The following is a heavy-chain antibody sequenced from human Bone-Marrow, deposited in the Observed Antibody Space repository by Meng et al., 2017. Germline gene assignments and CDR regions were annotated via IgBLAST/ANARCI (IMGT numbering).Heavy chain of an antibody. V-gene: IGHV4-30-4*01. CDR1: GGSISSGDYY. Sequence: QVQLQESGPGLVKPSQTLSLTCTVSGGSISSGDYYWSWIRQPPGRGLEGIGDIYNSGSTYYNPSLKSRVTIAVDTSKNQFSLKLRFVTDADTDVYYCAREGRRQQVGVRGYWGQGNLVTVSS. CDR2: IYNSGST. D-gene: IGHD6-13*01. CDR3: AREGRRQQVGVRGY. J-gene: IGHJ4*02.